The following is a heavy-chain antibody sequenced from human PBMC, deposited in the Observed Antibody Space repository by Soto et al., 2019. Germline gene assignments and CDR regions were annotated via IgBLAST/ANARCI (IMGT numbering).Heavy chain of an antibody. CDR2: IRNKANSYTT. CDR1: GFTFSDHY. V-gene: IGHV3-72*01. D-gene: IGHD2-2*01. CDR3: ARGLSTSHYYGMDV. J-gene: IGHJ6*01. Sequence: EVQLVESGGVLVQPGGSLRLSCTASGFTFSDHYMDWVRQAPGKGLDWVGRIRNKANSYTTEYALSVKGRFTISRDDSQISLYLQMNSLKCEDTAVYYCARGLSTSHYYGMDVWGPGTTVTVSS.